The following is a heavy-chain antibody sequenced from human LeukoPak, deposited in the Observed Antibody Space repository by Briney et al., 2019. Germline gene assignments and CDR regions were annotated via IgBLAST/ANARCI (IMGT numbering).Heavy chain of an antibody. CDR1: GGSFSGYY. J-gene: IGHJ4*02. V-gene: IGHV4-34*01. Sequence: PSDTLSLTCAVYGGSFSGYYWSWIRQPPAKGLEWIGEINHSGSTNYNPSLKSRVTISVDTSKNQFSLKLSSVTAAGTAVYYCARGPGIVGATPPTDYWGQGTLVTVSS. CDR3: ARGPGIVGATPPTDY. CDR2: INHSGST. D-gene: IGHD1-26*01.